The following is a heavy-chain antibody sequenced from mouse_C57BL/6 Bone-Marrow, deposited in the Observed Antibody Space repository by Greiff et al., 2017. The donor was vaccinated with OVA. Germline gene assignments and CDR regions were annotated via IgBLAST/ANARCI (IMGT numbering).Heavy chain of an antibody. V-gene: IGHV1-7*01. CDR3: ARRSYFDY. CDR1: GYTFTSYW. Sequence: QVQLQQSGAELAKPGASVKLSCKASGYTFTSYWMHWVKQRPGQGLEWIGYINPSSGYTKYNQKFKDKATLTADTSSSTAYMQLSSLTYEDSAVYYCARRSYFDYWGQGTTLTVSS. CDR2: INPSSGYT. J-gene: IGHJ2*01.